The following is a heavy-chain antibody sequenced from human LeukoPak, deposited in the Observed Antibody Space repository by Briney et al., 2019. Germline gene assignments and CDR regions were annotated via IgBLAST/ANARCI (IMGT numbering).Heavy chain of an antibody. J-gene: IGHJ1*01. D-gene: IGHD1-1*01. V-gene: IGHV3-23*01. Sequence: PGGSLRLSCAASGFTFSSNAMSWVRQAPGKGLEWVSSISGGGSSTYYADSVKGRFTISRDNSKNTLYLQMNSLRAEDTAVYYCAKGTGTPTSGYPLAYFRHWGQGTLVTVSS. CDR2: ISGGGSST. CDR3: AKGTGTPTSGYPLAYFRH. CDR1: GFTFSSNA.